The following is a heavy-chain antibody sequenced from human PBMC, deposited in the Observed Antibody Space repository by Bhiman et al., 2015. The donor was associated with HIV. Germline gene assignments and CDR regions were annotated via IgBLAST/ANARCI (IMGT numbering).Heavy chain of an antibody. V-gene: IGHV3-21*01. CDR2: ISSSSYYI. CDR3: ARGSSSSLSAERFDP. J-gene: IGHJ5*02. Sequence: VQLVESGGGFVQPGRSLRLSCAASGFTFSSHSMNWVRQAPGKGLEWVSSISSSSYYIYYADSVKGRFTISRDNAKNSLYLQMNSLRAEDTAVYYCARGSSSSLSAERFDPWGQGTLVTVSS. D-gene: IGHD6-6*01. CDR1: GFTFSSHS.